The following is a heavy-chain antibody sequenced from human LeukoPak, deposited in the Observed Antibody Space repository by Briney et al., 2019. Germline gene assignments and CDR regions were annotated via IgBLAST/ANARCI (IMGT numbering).Heavy chain of an antibody. Sequence: ASVKVSCKASGYTFTGYYMHWVRQAPGQGLEWMGWINPNSGGTNYAQKFQGRVTMTRDTSISTAYMGLSRLRSDDTAVYYCARVYCSSTSCYKMSYDFDYWGQGTLVTVSS. J-gene: IGHJ4*02. CDR3: ARVYCSSTSCYKMSYDFDY. CDR2: INPNSGGT. D-gene: IGHD2-2*02. V-gene: IGHV1-2*02. CDR1: GYTFTGYY.